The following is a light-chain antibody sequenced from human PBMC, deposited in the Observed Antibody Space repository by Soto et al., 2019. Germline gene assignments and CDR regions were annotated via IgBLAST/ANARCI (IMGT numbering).Light chain of an antibody. CDR3: QYYGRSSQYT. J-gene: IGKJ2*01. CDR2: GAS. Sequence: EIVLTQSPGTLSLSPGEGATLSCRTSQSISSSYLSWGQQRPGQAPRVLIYGASNRASGIPYRFSGSGSGISFTHTISSLEPEDFAVYDCQYYGRSSQYTVGQGTNLDIK. V-gene: IGKV3-20*01. CDR1: QSISSSY.